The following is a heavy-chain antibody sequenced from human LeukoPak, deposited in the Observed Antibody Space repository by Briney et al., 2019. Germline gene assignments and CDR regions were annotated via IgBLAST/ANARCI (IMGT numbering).Heavy chain of an antibody. D-gene: IGHD4-17*01. CDR1: GFTFDDYA. CDR2: ISWNSGSI. Sequence: GGSLRLSCAASGFTFDDYAMHWVRQAPGKGLEWVSGISWNSGSIGYADSVKGRFTISRDNAKNSLYLQMNSLRAEDMALYYCAKGRKATVTSDFGYWGQGTLVTVSS. V-gene: IGHV3-9*03. J-gene: IGHJ4*02. CDR3: AKGRKATVTSDFGY.